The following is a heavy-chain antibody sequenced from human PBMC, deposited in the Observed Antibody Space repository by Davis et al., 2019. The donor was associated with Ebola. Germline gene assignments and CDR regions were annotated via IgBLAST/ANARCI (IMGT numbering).Heavy chain of an antibody. CDR1: GGSLSGYY. D-gene: IGHD2-15*01. Sequence: MPSETLSLTCAVYGGSLSGYYWCWIRQSPGKGLEWIGEINHSGSTNYSPSLKSRVTMSVDTSKNQFSLKLSSVTAADTAVYYCARERYCSGGSCYQNWFDPWGQGTLVTVSS. CDR2: INHSGST. J-gene: IGHJ5*02. CDR3: ARERYCSGGSCYQNWFDP. V-gene: IGHV4-34*01.